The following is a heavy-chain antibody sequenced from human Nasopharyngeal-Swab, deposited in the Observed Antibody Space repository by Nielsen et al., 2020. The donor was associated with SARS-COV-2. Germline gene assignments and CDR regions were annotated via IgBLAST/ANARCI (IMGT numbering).Heavy chain of an antibody. Sequence: VRQAPGKGLEWFGRLKSKTDGGTTDYAAPVKGRFTISRDDSKNTLYLQMNSLKTEDTAVYYCTTDRSLLWFGELWGEYFQHWGQGTLVTVSS. CDR3: TTDRSLLWFGELWGEYFQH. CDR2: LKSKTDGGTT. V-gene: IGHV3-15*01. D-gene: IGHD3-10*01. J-gene: IGHJ1*01.